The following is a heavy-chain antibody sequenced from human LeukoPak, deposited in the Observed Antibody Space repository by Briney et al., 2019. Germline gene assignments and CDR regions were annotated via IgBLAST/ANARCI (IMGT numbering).Heavy chain of an antibody. CDR3: ARGGDYAVPDFDY. J-gene: IGHJ4*02. CDR2: IYYSGST. D-gene: IGHD4-17*01. CDR1: GASISNYY. V-gene: IGHV4-59*01. Sequence: SETLSLTCNVSGASISNYYWSWIRQPPRKGLEWIGFIYYSGSTNYNPSLESRVTISFDTSRNYFSLKLSSVTAADTAVYYCARGGDYAVPDFDYWGQGTLVTVSS.